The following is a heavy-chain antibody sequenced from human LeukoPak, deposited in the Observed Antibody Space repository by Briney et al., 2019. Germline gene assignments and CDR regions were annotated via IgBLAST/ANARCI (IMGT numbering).Heavy chain of an antibody. CDR2: IYTSGST. J-gene: IGHJ4*02. CDR1: GGSISSSSYY. CDR3: ARGRRDGYNQFDY. Sequence: SETLSLTCTVSGGSISSSSYYWGWIRQPPGKGLEWIGRIYTSGSTNYNPSLKSRVTMSVDTSKNQFSLKLSSVTAADTAVYYCARGRRDGYNQFDYWGQGTLVTVSS. V-gene: IGHV4-61*05. D-gene: IGHD5-24*01.